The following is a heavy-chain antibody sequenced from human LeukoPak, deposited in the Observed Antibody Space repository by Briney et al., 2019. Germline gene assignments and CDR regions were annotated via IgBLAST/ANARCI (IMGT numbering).Heavy chain of an antibody. J-gene: IGHJ3*02. Sequence: PSETLSLTCTVSGGSISSYYWSWIRQPPGKGLEWIGYIYYSGSTNYNPSLKSRVTISVDTSENQFSLKLSSVTAADTAVYYCAMRGLWTGYYKGKPYDAFDIWGQGTMVTVSS. D-gene: IGHD3/OR15-3a*01. CDR2: IYYSGST. V-gene: IGHV4-59*01. CDR1: GGSISSYY. CDR3: AMRGLWTGYYKGKPYDAFDI.